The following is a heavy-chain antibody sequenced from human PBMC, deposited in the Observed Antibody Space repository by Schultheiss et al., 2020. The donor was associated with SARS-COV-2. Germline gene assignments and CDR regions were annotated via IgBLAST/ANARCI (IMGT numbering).Heavy chain of an antibody. J-gene: IGHJ4*02. CDR3: ARGSMGNFDS. CDR1: GFTFSSFA. Sequence: GGSLRLSCVGSGFTFSSFAMSWVRQAPGKGLEWVSSISIGSVYIYHSDSVKGRFTMSRDDAKNSVFLQMKSLRDDDTAVYYCARGSMGNFDSWGQGILVTSPQ. D-gene: IGHD6-6*01. CDR2: ISIGSVYI. V-gene: IGHV3-21*01.